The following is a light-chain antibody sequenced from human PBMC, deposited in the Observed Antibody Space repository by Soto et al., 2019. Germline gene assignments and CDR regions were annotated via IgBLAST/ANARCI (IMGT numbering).Light chain of an antibody. V-gene: IGLV2-14*01. CDR3: SSYTTSSTLLYV. J-gene: IGLJ1*01. Sequence: QSALTQPASVSGSPGQSITISCAGTSSDVGGYNSVSWYQQHPGKAPKLMIYEVSNRPSGVSNRFSGSKSGNTASLTISGLQAEHEADYYCSSYTTSSTLLYVFGTGTKLTVL. CDR1: SSDVGGYNS. CDR2: EVS.